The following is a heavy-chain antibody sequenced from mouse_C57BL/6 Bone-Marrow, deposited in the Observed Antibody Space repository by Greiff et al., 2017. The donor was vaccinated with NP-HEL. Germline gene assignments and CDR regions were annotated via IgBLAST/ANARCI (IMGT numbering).Heavy chain of an antibody. CDR3: ARRNDYGSSFDY. CDR1: GFTFSSYG. CDR2: ISSGGSYT. D-gene: IGHD1-1*01. Sequence: EVKLVESGGDLVKPGGSLKLSCAASGFTFSSYGMSWVRQTPDKRLEWVATISSGGSYTYYTDSVKGRFTFSRDNTKNTLYLQMSSLKSEDTAMYYCARRNDYGSSFDYWGQGTTLTVSS. V-gene: IGHV5-6*02. J-gene: IGHJ2*01.